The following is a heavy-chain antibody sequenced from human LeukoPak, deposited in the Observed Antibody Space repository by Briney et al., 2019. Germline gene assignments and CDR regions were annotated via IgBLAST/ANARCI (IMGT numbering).Heavy chain of an antibody. CDR1: GFTVSDYY. CDR2: ISSSGSTI. V-gene: IGHV3-11*01. Sequence: PGGSLRLSCAASGFTVSDYYTSWIRQAPGKGLEWVSYISSSGSTIYYADSVKGRFTISRDNAKNSLYLQMNSLRAGDTAVYYCARVPPSSSSWGGDYYYYYMDVWGKGTTVTVSS. J-gene: IGHJ6*03. CDR3: ARVPPSSSSWGGDYYYYYMDV. D-gene: IGHD6-6*01.